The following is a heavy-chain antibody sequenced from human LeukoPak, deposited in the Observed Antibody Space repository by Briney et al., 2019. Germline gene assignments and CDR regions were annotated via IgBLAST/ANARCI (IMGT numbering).Heavy chain of an antibody. Sequence: GGSLRLSCAASGFTFSSYGMHWVRQAPGKGLEWVAFIRYDGSNKYYADSVKGRFTISRDNSKNTLYLQMNSLRAEDTAVYYCAKDIVVVPAAIDYWGQGTLVTVSS. D-gene: IGHD2-2*02. V-gene: IGHV3-30*02. J-gene: IGHJ4*02. CDR3: AKDIVVVPAAIDY. CDR2: IRYDGSNK. CDR1: GFTFSSYG.